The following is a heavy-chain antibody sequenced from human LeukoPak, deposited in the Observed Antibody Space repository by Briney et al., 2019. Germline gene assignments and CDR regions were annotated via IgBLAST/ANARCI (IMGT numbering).Heavy chain of an antibody. J-gene: IGHJ3*02. V-gene: IGHV4-39*07. D-gene: IGHD3-10*01. CDR3: ERSNGYGLVDI. CDR1: GASISSGSNY. Sequence: SETLSLTCSVSGASISSGSNYWGWLRQPPGTTLEWLGSIYSSGSTYYNSSLQSRVIILIYTSKNHFSLTLTSVTAADTAVYYCERSNGYGLVDIWGQGTMVTVSS. CDR2: IYSSGST.